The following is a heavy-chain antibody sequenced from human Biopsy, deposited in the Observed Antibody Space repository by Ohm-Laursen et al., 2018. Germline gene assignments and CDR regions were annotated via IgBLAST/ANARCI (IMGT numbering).Heavy chain of an antibody. CDR1: GGTFINYA. CDR3: ARGPHSGSHSCFDY. V-gene: IGHV1-69*13. D-gene: IGHD1-26*01. Sequence: AASVKVSCKASGGTFINYAISWVRQAPGQGLEWMGGIIPMFGTANYAQMFQGRVTISADESTSISYMELSSLTTEDTAIYYCARGPHSGSHSCFDYWGRGTLVTVSS. CDR2: IIPMFGTA. J-gene: IGHJ4*02.